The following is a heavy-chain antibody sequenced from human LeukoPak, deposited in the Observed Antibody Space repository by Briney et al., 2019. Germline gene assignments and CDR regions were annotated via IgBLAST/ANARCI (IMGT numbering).Heavy chain of an antibody. CDR2: IRDKAKNYAT. J-gene: IGHJ4*02. CDR1: GFTFSDST. Sequence: PGGSLRLSCAASGFTFSDSTMHWVRQASGKGLEWVGRIRDKAKNYATAYAASVKGRFSISRDDSKNTAYLQMNSLKTEDTAVYYCTRWFGDLPLDYWGQGTLVSVSS. CDR3: TRWFGDLPLDY. D-gene: IGHD3-10*01. V-gene: IGHV3-73*01.